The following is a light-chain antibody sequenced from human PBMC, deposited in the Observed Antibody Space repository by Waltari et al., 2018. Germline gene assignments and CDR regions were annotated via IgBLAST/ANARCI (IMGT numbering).Light chain of an antibody. Sequence: EIVMTQSPATLSVSPGERATLSCRASQSVSSNLAWYQQKPGQAPRLLIYGASTRATGIPARFSGSGSGTEFTLTISSLQSEDFAVYYCQQYNNWPPLNTCGPGTKVDIK. CDR3: QQYNNWPPLNT. CDR1: QSVSSN. CDR2: GAS. V-gene: IGKV3-15*01. J-gene: IGKJ3*01.